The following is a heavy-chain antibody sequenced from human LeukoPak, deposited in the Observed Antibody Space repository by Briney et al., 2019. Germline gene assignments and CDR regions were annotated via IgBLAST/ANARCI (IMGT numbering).Heavy chain of an antibody. V-gene: IGHV4-38-2*02. J-gene: IGHJ2*01. CDR1: GDSLSSSFH. Sequence: SETLSLTCTVSGDSLSSSFHWGWIRQRPGKGLEWIASVDHTGITHYHPPLTSRGAVSEDTSKNQFSLKLRSVTAADTAVYYCARERFGDSRFWYFDLWGRGTLVTVSS. CDR2: VDHTGIT. D-gene: IGHD3-10*01. CDR3: ARERFGDSRFWYFDL.